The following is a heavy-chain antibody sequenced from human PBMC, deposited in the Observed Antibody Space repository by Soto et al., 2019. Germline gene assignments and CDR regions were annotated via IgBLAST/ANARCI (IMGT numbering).Heavy chain of an antibody. V-gene: IGHV5-51*01. Sequence: XDSLTISCKSSGYSFSSYWIALVRLMPGKGLEWMGSIYPDDSDTKYSPSFQGQVTISADKSISAAYLQWSSLKASDTAIYYCARNSLTGYYNYYYSMDVWGQGTTVTVS. CDR3: ARNSLTGYYNYYYSMDV. CDR1: GYSFSSYW. D-gene: IGHD3-9*01. J-gene: IGHJ6*02. CDR2: IYPDDSDT.